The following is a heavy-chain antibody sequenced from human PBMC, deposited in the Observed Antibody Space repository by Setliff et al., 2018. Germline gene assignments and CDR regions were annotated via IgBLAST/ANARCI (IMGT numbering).Heavy chain of an antibody. D-gene: IGHD6-19*01. CDR2: IYIGGSA. Sequence: SETLSLTCTVPGGSISSYYWSWIRQPAGKGLEWIGHIYIGGSANYSPSLKSRVTMSIDTSKNQFSLKLNSVTAADMAVYYCAREQWLDPPGYYYMDVWAKGTTVTVSS. CDR1: GGSISSYY. J-gene: IGHJ6*03. V-gene: IGHV4-4*07. CDR3: AREQWLDPPGYYYMDV.